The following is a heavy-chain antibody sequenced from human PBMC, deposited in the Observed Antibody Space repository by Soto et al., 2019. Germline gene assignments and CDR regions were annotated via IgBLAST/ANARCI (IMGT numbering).Heavy chain of an antibody. CDR3: ARDERYCSGGSCHYYYIDV. CDR2: INAGNGNT. V-gene: IGHV1-3*01. D-gene: IGHD2-15*01. J-gene: IGHJ6*03. Sequence: ASVKVSCKASGYTFTSYAMHWVRQAPGQRLEWMGWINAGNGNTKYSQKFQGRVTITRDTSASTAYMELSSLRSEDTAVYYCARDERYCSGGSCHYYYIDVCGKGTTVTVSS. CDR1: GYTFTSYA.